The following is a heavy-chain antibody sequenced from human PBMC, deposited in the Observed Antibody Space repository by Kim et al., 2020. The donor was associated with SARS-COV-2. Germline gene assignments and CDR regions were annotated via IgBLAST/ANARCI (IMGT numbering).Heavy chain of an antibody. J-gene: IGHJ5*02. CDR1: GFTFSSHA. V-gene: IGHV3-23*01. Sequence: GGSLRLSCAASGFTFSSHAMSWVRQAPGKGLEWVSGISDSGGSNTYYTDSVKGRFAISRDNSKNMLYLQMNSLRAEDTAIYYCANFDALIGYLGFDLWGQGTLVTVSS. D-gene: IGHD5-12*01. CDR2: ISDSGGSNT. CDR3: ANFDALIGYLGFDL.